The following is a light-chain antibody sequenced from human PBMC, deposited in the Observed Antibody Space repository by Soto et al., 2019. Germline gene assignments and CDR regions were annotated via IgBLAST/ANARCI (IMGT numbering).Light chain of an antibody. CDR3: QQYGSSPP. Sequence: TLSLSPGERATLSCRASQSVSSSYLAWYQQKPGQAPRLLIYGASSRATGIPDRFSGSGSGTDFTLTISRLEPEDFAVYYCQQYGSSPPFGGGTKVDIK. CDR2: GAS. J-gene: IGKJ4*01. CDR1: QSVSSSY. V-gene: IGKV3-20*01.